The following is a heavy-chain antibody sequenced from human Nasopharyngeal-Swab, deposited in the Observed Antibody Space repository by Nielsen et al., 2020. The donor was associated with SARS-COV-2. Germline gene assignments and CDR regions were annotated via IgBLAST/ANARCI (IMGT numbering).Heavy chain of an antibody. D-gene: IGHD3-16*01. V-gene: IGHV3-74*01. J-gene: IGHJ3*02. Sequence: GGSLRLSCAASGFTLSNYWIHWVRQTPGKGLLWVSRINTDASRTSYADSVKGRFTISRDNAKNTVYLQMNSLRGEDTAVYYCTRVDVHDAFDMWGQETMVTVSS. CDR2: INTDASRT. CDR1: GFTLSNYW. CDR3: TRVDVHDAFDM.